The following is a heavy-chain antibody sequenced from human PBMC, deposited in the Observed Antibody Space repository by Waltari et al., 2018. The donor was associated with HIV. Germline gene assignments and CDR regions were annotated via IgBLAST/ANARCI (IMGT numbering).Heavy chain of an antibody. D-gene: IGHD6-19*01. V-gene: IGHV1-2*02. CDR3: ARGWQQWLVRGGAFDI. CDR2: INPNSGGT. CDR1: GYTFTGSY. J-gene: IGHJ3*02. Sequence: QVQLVQSGAEVKKPGASVKVSCKASGYTFTGSYMHWVRQAPGQGLEWMGWINPNSGGTNYAQKFQGRVTMTRDTSSSTACMELSRLRSDDTAVYYCARGWQQWLVRGGAFDIWGQGTMVTVSS.